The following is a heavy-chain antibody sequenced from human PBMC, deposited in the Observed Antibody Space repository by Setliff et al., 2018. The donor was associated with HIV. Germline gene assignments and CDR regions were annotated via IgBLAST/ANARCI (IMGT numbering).Heavy chain of an antibody. Sequence: SQTLSLTCAVYGGSLSGYHWSWIRQSPGKGLEWIGEINHSGSTNYNPSLKSRVIISIDTSKKRFSLKLTSVTAADTATYYCAAPRGMSTILVYWGQGSLVTVSS. V-gene: IGHV4-34*01. CDR2: INHSGST. J-gene: IGHJ4*02. CDR3: AAPRGMSTILVY. D-gene: IGHD3-9*01. CDR1: GGSLSGYH.